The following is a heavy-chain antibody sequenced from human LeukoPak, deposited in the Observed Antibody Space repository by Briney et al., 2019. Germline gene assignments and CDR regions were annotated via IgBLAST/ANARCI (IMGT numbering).Heavy chain of an antibody. D-gene: IGHD2-2*01. CDR1: AGSISSSSSY. CDR2: IFYSGNT. Sequence: PETLSLTCSVSAGSISSSSSYWGWIRHPPGKGLEWIGSIFYSGNTNYNPSLKSRVTISVDTSKNQFSLRLSSVAAADTAFYYCARHQVDGSRPRLFDYWGQGTLVTVSS. CDR3: ARHQVDGSRPRLFDY. J-gene: IGHJ4*02. V-gene: IGHV4-39*01.